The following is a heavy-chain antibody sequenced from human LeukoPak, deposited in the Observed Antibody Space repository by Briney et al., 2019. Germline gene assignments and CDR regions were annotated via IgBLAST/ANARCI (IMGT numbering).Heavy chain of an antibody. CDR2: IIPILGIA. V-gene: IGHV1-69*04. CDR1: GGTFSSYA. D-gene: IGHD2-2*01. J-gene: IGHJ6*02. CDR3: ARDGKAAIYYYYYGMDV. Sequence: ASVKVSCKASGGTFSSYATSWVRQAPGQGLEWMGRIIPILGIANYAQKFQGRVTITADKSTSTAYMELSSLRSEDTAVYYCARDGKAAIYYYYYGMDVWGQGTTVTVSS.